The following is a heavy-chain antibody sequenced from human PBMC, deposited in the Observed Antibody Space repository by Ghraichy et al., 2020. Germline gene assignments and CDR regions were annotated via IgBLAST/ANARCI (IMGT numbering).Heavy chain of an antibody. J-gene: IGHJ4*02. CDR2: IKQDGSEK. D-gene: IGHD3-3*01. CDR1: GFTFSSYW. V-gene: IGHV3-7*03. Sequence: GGSLRLSCAASGFTFSSYWMSWVRQAPGKGLEWVANIKQDGSEKYYVDSVKGRFTISRDNAKNSLYLQMNSLRAEDTAVYYCATDIYDFWSGSDYWGQGTLVTVSS. CDR3: ATDIYDFWSGSDY.